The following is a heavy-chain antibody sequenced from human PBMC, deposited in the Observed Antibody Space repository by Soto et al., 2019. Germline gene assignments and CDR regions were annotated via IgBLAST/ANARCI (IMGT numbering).Heavy chain of an antibody. Sequence: GGSLRLSCAASGFTFSSYAMSWVRQAPGKGLEWVSAISGSGGSTYYADSVKGRFTISRDNSKNTLYLQMNSLRADDTAVYYCAKGGQYQLLYYFDYWGQGTLVTVSS. J-gene: IGHJ4*02. CDR3: AKGGQYQLLYYFDY. CDR1: GFTFSSYA. D-gene: IGHD2-2*01. CDR2: ISGSGGST. V-gene: IGHV3-23*01.